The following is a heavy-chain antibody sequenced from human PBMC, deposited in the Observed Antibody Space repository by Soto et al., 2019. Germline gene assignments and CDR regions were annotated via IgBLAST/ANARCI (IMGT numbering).Heavy chain of an antibody. J-gene: IGHJ4*02. Sequence: EVQLVESGGGLIQPGGSLRLSCATSGFTVSSSYMSWVRQAPGMGLEWVAAILTGGGTHYADSVKGRFTISRDNSQNTVHLQMNSLRGEDTATYYCVRGYWRLGESYYFDYWGQGTLVTVSS. CDR3: VRGYWRLGESYYFDY. CDR2: ILTGGGT. V-gene: IGHV3-53*01. CDR1: GFTVSSSY. D-gene: IGHD3-10*01.